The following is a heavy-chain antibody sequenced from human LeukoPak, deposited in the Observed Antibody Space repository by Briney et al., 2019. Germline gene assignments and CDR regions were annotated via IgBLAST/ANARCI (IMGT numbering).Heavy chain of an antibody. Sequence: PGGSLRLSCAASGFTFSNAWMNWVRQAPGKGLEWVGRIKSKTDGGTTDYAAPVKGRFTISRDSSKNTLSLQMNSLRAEDTAVYYCARGSGYYDSSGYSSNLDYWGQGTLVTVSS. V-gene: IGHV3-15*07. J-gene: IGHJ4*02. CDR1: GFTFSNAW. CDR2: IKSKTDGGTT. D-gene: IGHD3-22*01. CDR3: ARGSGYYDSSGYSSNLDY.